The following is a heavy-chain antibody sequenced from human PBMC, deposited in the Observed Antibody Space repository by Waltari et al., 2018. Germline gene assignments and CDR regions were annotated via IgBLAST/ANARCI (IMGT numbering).Heavy chain of an antibody. D-gene: IGHD3-10*01. CDR1: GGSFSGYY. CDR3: ARGSHYYGSGSY. J-gene: IGHJ4*02. Sequence: QVQLQQWGAGLLTPSETLSLTCAVYGGSFSGYYWSWIRQPPGKGLEWIGEINHSGRTNYNPSLKSRVTISVDTSKNQFSLKLSSVTAADTAVYYCARGSHYYGSGSYWGQGTLVTVSS. CDR2: INHSGRT. V-gene: IGHV4-34*01.